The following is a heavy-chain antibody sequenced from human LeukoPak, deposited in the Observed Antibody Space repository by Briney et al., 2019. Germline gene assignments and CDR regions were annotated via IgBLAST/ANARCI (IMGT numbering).Heavy chain of an antibody. CDR1: GFTFSNYA. CDR2: ISSSGSTI. Sequence: GASLRLSCAASGFTFSNYAMSWIRQAPGKGLEWVSYISSSGSTIYYADSVKGRFTISRDNAKNSLYLQMNSLRAEDTAVYYCARRGGRPKVGALDYWGQGTLVTVSS. CDR3: ARRGGRPKVGALDY. D-gene: IGHD1-26*01. J-gene: IGHJ4*02. V-gene: IGHV3-11*01.